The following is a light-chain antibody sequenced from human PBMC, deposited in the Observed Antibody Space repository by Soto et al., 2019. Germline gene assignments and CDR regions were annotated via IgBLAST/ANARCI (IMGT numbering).Light chain of an antibody. CDR2: GVN. CDR3: CSYAGSYTLV. J-gene: IGLJ1*01. Sequence: QSVLTQPRSVSGSPGQSVTISCTGTSSDVGGYNYVSWYQQHPGKAPKLMIYGVNKRPSGVPDRFSGSKSGNTVSLTISGLQAEDEADYYCCSYAGSYTLVFGTGTKVTVL. V-gene: IGLV2-11*01. CDR1: SSDVGGYNY.